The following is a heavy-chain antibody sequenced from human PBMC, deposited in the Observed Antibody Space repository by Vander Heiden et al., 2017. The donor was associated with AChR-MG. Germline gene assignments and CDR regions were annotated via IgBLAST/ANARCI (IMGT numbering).Heavy chain of an antibody. CDR2: ISYDGSNK. V-gene: IGHV3-30*18. D-gene: IGHD6-13*01. CDR1: GFTFSGYG. J-gene: IGHJ4*02. CDR3: AKDGLYISSSWLFDY. Sequence: VQLLEPGGGVVQPGGSLRLSCAASGFTFSGYGMHWVRHAPGKGLEWVAVISYDGSNKYYADSVKGRFTISRDNSKNTLYPQMNSLRAEDTAVYYCAKDGLYISSSWLFDYWGQGTLVTVSS.